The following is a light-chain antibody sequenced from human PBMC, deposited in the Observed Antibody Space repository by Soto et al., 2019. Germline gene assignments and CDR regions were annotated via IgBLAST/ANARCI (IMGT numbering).Light chain of an antibody. Sequence: EVVLTQSPGTLSLSPGARATLSCRASQRVSSGYLAWYQQKPGQAPRLLIYGASSRATGIPETFSGRGSGTDFTLTISRLETEDFAVYYCQQYGSSPPSSTFGQGTRVEIK. CDR3: QQYGSSPPSST. CDR2: GAS. J-gene: IGKJ5*01. CDR1: QRVSSGY. V-gene: IGKV3-20*01.